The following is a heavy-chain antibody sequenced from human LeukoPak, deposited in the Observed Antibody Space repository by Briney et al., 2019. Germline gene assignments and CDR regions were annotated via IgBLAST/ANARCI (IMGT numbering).Heavy chain of an antibody. D-gene: IGHD6-19*01. CDR3: ARGIAVAGTSSFFCDY. Sequence: PSETLSLTCAVYGGSFSGYYWSWIRQPPGKGLEWIGEINHSGSTNYNPSLKSRATISVDTSKNQFSLKLSSVTAADTAVYYCARGIAVAGTSSFFCDYWGQGTLVTVSS. J-gene: IGHJ4*02. V-gene: IGHV4-34*01. CDR2: INHSGST. CDR1: GGSFSGYY.